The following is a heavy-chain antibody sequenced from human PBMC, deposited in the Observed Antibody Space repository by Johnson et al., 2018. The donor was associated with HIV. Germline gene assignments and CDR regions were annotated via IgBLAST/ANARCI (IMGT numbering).Heavy chain of an antibody. V-gene: IGHV3-66*01. D-gene: IGHD3-9*01. CDR3: ARDGRFYDILTDYYSNAFDI. J-gene: IGHJ3*02. Sequence: VQLVESGGGVVQPGRSLRLSCTASGFTVSSNYMSWVRQAPGKGLEWVSVIDTAGSTYDAESVKGRFTISRDISKNTLYLQMNSLRAEDTAVYYCARDGRFYDILTDYYSNAFDIWGQGTMVTVSS. CDR2: IDTAGST. CDR1: GFTVSSNY.